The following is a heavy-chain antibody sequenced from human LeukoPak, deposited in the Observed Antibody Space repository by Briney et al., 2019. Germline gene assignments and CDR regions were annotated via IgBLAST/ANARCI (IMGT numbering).Heavy chain of an antibody. CDR1: GFIFRSYG. Sequence: GGSLRLSCAASGFIFRSYGMHWVRQAPGKGLEWVAVISYDGSNKYYADSVKGRFTISRDNSKNTLYLQMNSLRPEDTAVYYCAKDSNLGMAVAVGDYWGQGTLVAVSS. J-gene: IGHJ4*02. CDR3: AKDSNLGMAVAVGDY. D-gene: IGHD6-19*01. V-gene: IGHV3-30*18. CDR2: ISYDGSNK.